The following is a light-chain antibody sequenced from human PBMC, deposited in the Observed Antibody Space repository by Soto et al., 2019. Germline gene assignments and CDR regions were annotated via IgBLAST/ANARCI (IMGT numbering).Light chain of an antibody. CDR1: SSDVGSYNY. Sequence: QAVVTQPASVSGSPGQSITISCTGTSSDVGSYNYVSWYQQHPGKAPKLMIYEVSDRPSGISSRFSGSKSGNTASLTISGLQAEDEADYYCSSYTRSNTLVIFGGGTKLTVL. CDR3: SSYTRSNTLVI. J-gene: IGLJ2*01. V-gene: IGLV2-14*01. CDR2: EVS.